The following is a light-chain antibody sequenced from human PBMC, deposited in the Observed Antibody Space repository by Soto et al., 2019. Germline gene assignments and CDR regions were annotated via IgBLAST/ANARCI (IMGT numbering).Light chain of an antibody. J-gene: IGKJ5*01. CDR3: QRFNNYPIT. CDR1: QGIGTY. CDR2: TAS. Sequence: DIQLTQSPSFLSASVGDRVTITCRASQGIGTYLAWYQQKPGEAPKLLIYTASTLQSGVPSRFSGSGSGTEFTLTNSSLQPEDFATYYCQRFNNYPITFGQGTRLEIK. V-gene: IGKV1-9*01.